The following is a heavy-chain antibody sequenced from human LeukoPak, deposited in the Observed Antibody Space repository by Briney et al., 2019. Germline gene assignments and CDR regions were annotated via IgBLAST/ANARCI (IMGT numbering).Heavy chain of an antibody. CDR3: ARVGDGLNDAFDI. J-gene: IGHJ3*02. CDR2: INPNSGGT. CDR1: GYTFSGYY. Sequence: SVKVSCKASGYTFSGYYMNWVRQAPGQGLECMGRINPNSGGTNYAQKFQGRVTMTRDTSISTAYMELSRLRSDDTAVYYCARVGDGLNDAFDIWGRGTMVTVSS. D-gene: IGHD5-24*01. V-gene: IGHV1-2*06.